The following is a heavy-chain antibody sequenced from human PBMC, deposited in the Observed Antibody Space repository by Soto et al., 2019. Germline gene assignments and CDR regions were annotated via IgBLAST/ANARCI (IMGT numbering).Heavy chain of an antibody. Sequence: ASARASCTASGYALTSYAMHWVRPAPGQRLEWMGWINAGNGNTKYSQKFQGRVTITRDTSASTAYMELSRLRSEDTAVYYCARSIVVVTALDYWGQGTLVTVSS. J-gene: IGHJ4*02. V-gene: IGHV1-3*01. D-gene: IGHD2-21*02. CDR3: ARSIVVVTALDY. CDR1: GYALTSYA. CDR2: INAGNGNT.